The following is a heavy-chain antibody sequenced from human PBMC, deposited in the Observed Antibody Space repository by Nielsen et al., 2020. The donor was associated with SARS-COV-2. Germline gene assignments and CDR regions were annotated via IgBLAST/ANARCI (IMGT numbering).Heavy chain of an antibody. D-gene: IGHD1-14*01. Sequence: SETLSLTCGVYGGALTGYYWNWIRQPPGKGLEWIGEINHRGATYYNPSLNSRVTISLDTSKDQFSLKLGSVTAADTAVNYCARGPPYNLWGQGTLVTVSS. J-gene: IGHJ4*02. V-gene: IGHV4-34*01. CDR1: GGALTGYY. CDR2: INHRGAT. CDR3: ARGPPYNL.